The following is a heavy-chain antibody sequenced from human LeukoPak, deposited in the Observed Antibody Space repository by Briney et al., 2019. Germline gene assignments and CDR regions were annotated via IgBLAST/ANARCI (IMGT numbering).Heavy chain of an antibody. CDR2: ISSSGSYI. CDR3: ARVVSVAWSERRTGYYYIDV. D-gene: IGHD6-19*01. J-gene: IGHJ6*03. V-gene: IGHV3-21*01. CDR1: GFTFSRHG. Sequence: GGSLRLSCAASGFTFSRHGMNWVRQAPGKGLEWVSSISSSGSYIYYADSVKGRFTISRDNAKNSLYLQMNSLRAEDTALYYCARVVSVAWSERRTGYYYIDVWGNGTTVTVSS.